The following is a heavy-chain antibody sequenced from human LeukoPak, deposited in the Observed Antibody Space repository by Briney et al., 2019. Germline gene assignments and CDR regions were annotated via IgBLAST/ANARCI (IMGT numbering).Heavy chain of an antibody. D-gene: IGHD3-22*01. CDR2: IDWDDDK. V-gene: IGHV2-70*11. CDR3: ARTCPYYYDSSGYPDY. J-gene: IGHJ4*02. Sequence: SGPALVKPTQTLTLTCTFSGFSLSTSGMCVSWIRQPPGKALEWLARIDWDDDKYYSTSLKTRLTISKDTSKNQVVLTRTNMDPVDTATYYCARTCPYYYDSSGYPDYWGQGTLVTVSS. CDR1: GFSLSTSGMC.